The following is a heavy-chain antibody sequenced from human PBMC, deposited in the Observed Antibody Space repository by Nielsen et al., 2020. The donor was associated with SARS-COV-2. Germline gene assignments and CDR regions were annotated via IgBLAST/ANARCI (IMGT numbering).Heavy chain of an antibody. D-gene: IGHD6-6*01. J-gene: IGHJ3*02. CDR3: ARQARDAFDI. Sequence: VRQMPGKGLEWMGIIYPDDSETRDNPSFQGQVTISVDKSISTAYLQWSSLKASDTAMYYCARQARDAFDIWGQGTMVTVSS. V-gene: IGHV5-51*01. CDR2: IYPDDSET.